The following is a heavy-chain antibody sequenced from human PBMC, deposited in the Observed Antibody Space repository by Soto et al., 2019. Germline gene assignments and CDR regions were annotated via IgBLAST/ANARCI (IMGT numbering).Heavy chain of an antibody. V-gene: IGHV4-39*01. J-gene: IGHJ3*02. CDR3: ARPRGLRFSVPDVFDI. CDR1: GGSIRSSSFY. D-gene: IGHD3-3*01. Sequence: PETLSLTCTVSGGSIRSSSFYWGWIRQPPGKGLEWIGSIYFSGTTYYNPSLKSRLTISVDTSKNQFSLKLISVTAADTTVYYCARPRGLRFSVPDVFDIWGQGTMVTVS. CDR2: IYFSGTT.